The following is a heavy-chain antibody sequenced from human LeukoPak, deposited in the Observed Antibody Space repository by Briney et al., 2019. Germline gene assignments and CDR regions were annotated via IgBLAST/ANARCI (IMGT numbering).Heavy chain of an antibody. J-gene: IGHJ6*02. D-gene: IGHD5-12*01. Sequence: GGSLRLSCVASGFTFSSYDMHWVRQATGKGLEWVSAIGTAGDTYYPGSVKGRFTISRENAKNSLYLQMNSLRAGDTAVYYCARVRYSGYGGYYYGMDVWGQGTTVTVSS. CDR2: IGTAGDT. CDR3: ARVRYSGYGGYYYGMDV. CDR1: GFTFSSYD. V-gene: IGHV3-13*04.